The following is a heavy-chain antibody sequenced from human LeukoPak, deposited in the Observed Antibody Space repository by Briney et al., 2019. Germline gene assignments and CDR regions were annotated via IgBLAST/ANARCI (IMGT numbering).Heavy chain of an antibody. Sequence: AGESLRLSCAASGFNFDDYGMTWVRQAPGEGLEGVSGISWNGGSTAYVDSVKGRFTISRDNAKNSLYLQMNSLRGEDTALYYCARGSGSYSTYFDFWGQGTLVTVSS. J-gene: IGHJ4*02. CDR3: ARGSGSYSTYFDF. V-gene: IGHV3-20*04. CDR2: ISWNGGST. D-gene: IGHD1-26*01. CDR1: GFNFDDYG.